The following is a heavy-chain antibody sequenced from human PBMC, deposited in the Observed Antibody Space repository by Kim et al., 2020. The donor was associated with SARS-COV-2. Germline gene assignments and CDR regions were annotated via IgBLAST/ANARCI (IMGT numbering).Heavy chain of an antibody. J-gene: IGHJ6*02. V-gene: IGHV3-53*01. CDR3: ARDPVGDYYYGMDV. Sequence: GGSLRLSCAASGFTVSSNYMSWVRQAPGKGLEWVSVIYSGGSTYYADSVKGRFTISRDNSKNTLYLQMNSLRAEDTAVYYCARDPVGDYYYGMDVWGQGTTVTVSS. CDR2: IYSGGST. CDR1: GFTVSSNY. D-gene: IGHD3-16*01.